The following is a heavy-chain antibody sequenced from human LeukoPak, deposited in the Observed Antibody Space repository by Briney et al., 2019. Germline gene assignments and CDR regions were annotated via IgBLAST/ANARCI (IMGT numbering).Heavy chain of an antibody. Sequence: PGGSLRLSCAASGFTVSSKYMSWVRQAPGKGLEWVSVIYSGGSTYYADSVKGRFTISRDNSKNTLYLQMNSLRTEDTALYYCAKGKNTGSYLSHVDYWGQGTLVTVSS. CDR3: AKGKNTGSYLSHVDY. CDR2: IYSGGST. V-gene: IGHV3-53*05. D-gene: IGHD3-10*01. J-gene: IGHJ4*02. CDR1: GFTVSSKY.